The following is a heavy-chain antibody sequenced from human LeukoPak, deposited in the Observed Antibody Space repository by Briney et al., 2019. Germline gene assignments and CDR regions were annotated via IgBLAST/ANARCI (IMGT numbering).Heavy chain of an antibody. CDR1: GFTFSSYS. J-gene: IGHJ3*02. CDR3: ARDRWEMATPRAFDI. CDR2: ISSSSSYI. V-gene: IGHV3-21*01. Sequence: GGSLRLSCAASGFTFSSYSMNWVRQAPGKGLEWVSSISSSSSYIYYADSVKSRFTISRDNAKNSLYLQMNSLRAEDTAVYYCARDRWEMATPRAFDIWGQGTMVTVSS. D-gene: IGHD5-24*01.